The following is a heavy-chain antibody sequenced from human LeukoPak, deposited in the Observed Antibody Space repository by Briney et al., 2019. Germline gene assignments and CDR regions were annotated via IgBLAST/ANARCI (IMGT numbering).Heavy chain of an antibody. J-gene: IGHJ4*02. D-gene: IGHD6-13*01. CDR2: IYTSGST. Sequence: SETLPLTCIVSGDSISNYYWSWIRQPAGKGLEWIGRIYTSGSTNYNPSLKSRVTMSVDTSKNQSSLKLTSVTAADTAVYYCAREAAAGTFYFDYWGQGTLVTVSS. CDR3: AREAAAGTFYFDY. CDR1: GDSISNYY. V-gene: IGHV4-4*07.